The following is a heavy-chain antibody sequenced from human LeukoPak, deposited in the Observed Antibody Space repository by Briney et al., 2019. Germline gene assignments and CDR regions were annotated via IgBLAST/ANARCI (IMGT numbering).Heavy chain of an antibody. V-gene: IGHV3-23*01. CDR3: AKGSPGLKSDY. J-gene: IGHJ4*02. CDR2: ISGSGGST. Sequence: TGGSLRLPCAASGFTFSSYGMSWVRQAPGKGLEWVSAISGSGGSTYYADSVKGRFTIFRDNSKHTLYLQMNSLRAEDTAVYYCAKGSPGLKSDYWGQGTLVTVSS. D-gene: IGHD3-10*01. CDR1: GFTFSSYG.